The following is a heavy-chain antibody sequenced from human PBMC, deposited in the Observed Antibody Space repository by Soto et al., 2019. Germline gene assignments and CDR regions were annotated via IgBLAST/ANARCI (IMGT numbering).Heavy chain of an antibody. V-gene: IGHV1-18*01. D-gene: IGHD1-1*01. CDR1: GYTFTSYG. CDR3: ARVVWNDGEYYYYYGMDV. J-gene: IGHJ6*02. CDR2: ISAYNGNT. Sequence: ASVKVSCKASGYTFTSYGISWVRQAPGQGLEWMGRISAYNGNTNYAQKLQGRVTMTTDTSTSTAYMELRSLRSDDTAVYYCARVVWNDGEYYYYYGMDVWGQGTTVTVSS.